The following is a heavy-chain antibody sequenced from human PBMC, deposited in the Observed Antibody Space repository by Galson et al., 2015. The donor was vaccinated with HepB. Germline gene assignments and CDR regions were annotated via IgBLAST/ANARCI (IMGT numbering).Heavy chain of an antibody. CDR1: GFTFSSYA. CDR2: ISYDGSNK. V-gene: IGHV3-30-3*01. Sequence: SLRLSCAASGFTFSSYAMHWVRQAPGKGLEWVAVISYDGSNKYYADSVKGRFTISRDNSKNTLYLQMNSLRAEDTAVYYCARDQKEDFWSGYLQHWGQGTLVTVSS. J-gene: IGHJ1*01. D-gene: IGHD3-3*01. CDR3: ARDQKEDFWSGYLQH.